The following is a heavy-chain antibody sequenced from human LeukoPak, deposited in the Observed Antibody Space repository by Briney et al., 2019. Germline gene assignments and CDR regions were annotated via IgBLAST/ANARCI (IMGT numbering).Heavy chain of an antibody. V-gene: IGHV5-51*01. Sequence: GESLKISCKASGYSFTDYWIAWVRQMPGKGLEWMGITSPGDSETRYSPSFQGQVTISADKSINIAYLQWSSLRASDTATYYCARGMTGTTFFDHWGQGTLVTVSS. D-gene: IGHD3-9*01. CDR1: GYSFTDYW. CDR3: ARGMTGTTFFDH. J-gene: IGHJ4*02. CDR2: TSPGDSET.